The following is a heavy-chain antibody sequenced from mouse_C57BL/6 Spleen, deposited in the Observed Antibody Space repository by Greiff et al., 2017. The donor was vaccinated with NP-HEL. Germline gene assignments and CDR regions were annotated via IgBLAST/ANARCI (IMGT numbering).Heavy chain of an antibody. J-gene: IGHJ4*01. Sequence: EVHLVESGGGLVKPGGSLKLSCAASGFTFSDYGMHWVRQAPEKGLEWVAYISSGSSTIYYADTVKGRFTISRDNAKNTLFLQMTSLRSEDTAMYYCARRIYYYGSSYVYYAMDYWGQGTSVTVSS. V-gene: IGHV5-17*01. CDR3: ARRIYYYGSSYVYYAMDY. CDR2: ISSGSSTI. CDR1: GFTFSDYG. D-gene: IGHD1-1*01.